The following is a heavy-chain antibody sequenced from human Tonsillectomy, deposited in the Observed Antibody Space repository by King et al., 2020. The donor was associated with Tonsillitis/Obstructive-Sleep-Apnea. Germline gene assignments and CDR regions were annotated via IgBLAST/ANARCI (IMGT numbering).Heavy chain of an antibody. V-gene: IGHV3-30*04. CDR3: ASYRWHFVVVPPPPFDK. J-gene: IGHJ4*02. CDR2: ISYDGGNK. D-gene: IGHD2-2*01. CDR1: GFTFSSYS. Sequence: VQLVESGGGVVQPGRSLRLSCAASGFTFSSYSMHWVRQAPGKGLEWVAVISYDGGNKYYADSVKGRFTISRDNSKDTLYLQMNNLRAEDTAVYYCASYRWHFVVVPPPPFDKWGQEPLVTVSS.